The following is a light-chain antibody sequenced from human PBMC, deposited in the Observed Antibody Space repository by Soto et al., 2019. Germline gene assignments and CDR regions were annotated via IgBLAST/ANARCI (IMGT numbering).Light chain of an antibody. Sequence: IQWPRIPSNQCRPVXXXXXIXSXASQTISSLLAWYQQKPGKAPKFLIYDVSTLESGVPSRFSGSGSGTEFTLTISSLQPEDFATYYCQQYDSYPLTFGGGTKVDIK. CDR1: QTISSL. CDR2: DVS. V-gene: IGKV1-5*01. CDR3: QQYDSYPLT. J-gene: IGKJ4*02.